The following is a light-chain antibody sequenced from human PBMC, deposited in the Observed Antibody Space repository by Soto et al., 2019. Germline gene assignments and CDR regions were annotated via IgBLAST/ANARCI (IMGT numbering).Light chain of an antibody. CDR1: SSDVGGYNY. J-gene: IGLJ3*02. CDR2: EVS. V-gene: IGLV2-14*01. Sequence: QSALTQPASVSGSPGQSITISCTGNSSDVGGYNYVSWYQQYPGKAPKLMIYEVSNRPAGVSNRFSGSKSGNTASLTISGLQAEDEADYYCSSFTSTHTWVFGGGTKVTVL. CDR3: SSFTSTHTWV.